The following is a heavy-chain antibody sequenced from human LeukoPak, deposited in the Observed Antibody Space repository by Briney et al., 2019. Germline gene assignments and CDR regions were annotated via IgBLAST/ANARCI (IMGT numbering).Heavy chain of an antibody. D-gene: IGHD3-3*01. Sequence: SETLSLTCAVYGGSFSGYYWSWIRQPPGKGLEWIGEINHSGSTNYNPSLKSRVTISVDTSKNQFSLKLSSVTAADTAVYYCARGRFLEWFLRFDPWGQGTLVTVSS. CDR3: ARGRFLEWFLRFDP. CDR2: INHSGST. CDR1: GGSFSGYY. J-gene: IGHJ5*02. V-gene: IGHV4-34*01.